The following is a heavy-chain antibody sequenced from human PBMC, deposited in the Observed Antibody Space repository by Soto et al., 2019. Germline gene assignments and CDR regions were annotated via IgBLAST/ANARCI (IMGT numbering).Heavy chain of an antibody. Sequence: SVKVSCKASGGTFSSYAISWVRQAPGQGLEWMGGIIPIFGTENYAQKFQRRVTITADESTTTAYMELSSLRSEAASVYYCARVRGGSYPGYWGQGTLVTVSS. J-gene: IGHJ4*02. CDR1: GGTFSSYA. CDR2: IIPIFGTE. D-gene: IGHD1-26*01. CDR3: ARVRGGSYPGY. V-gene: IGHV1-69*13.